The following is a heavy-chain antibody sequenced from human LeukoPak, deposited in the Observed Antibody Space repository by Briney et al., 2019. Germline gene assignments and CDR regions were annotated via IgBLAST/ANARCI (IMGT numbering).Heavy chain of an antibody. V-gene: IGHV4-31*03. D-gene: IGHD1-26*01. Sequence: SETLSLTCTVSGASISSGGYYWSWIRQHPGKGLEWLGYIYYSGSTYYNPSLKSRVTISVDTSKNQFSLKLSSVTAADTAVYYCAGRPIVGATTTFDYWGQGTLVTVS. J-gene: IGHJ4*02. CDR3: AGRPIVGATTTFDY. CDR2: IYYSGST. CDR1: GASISSGGYY.